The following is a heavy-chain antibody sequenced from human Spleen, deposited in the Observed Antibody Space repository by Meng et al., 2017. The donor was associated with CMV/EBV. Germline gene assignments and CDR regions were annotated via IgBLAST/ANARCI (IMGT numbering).Heavy chain of an antibody. J-gene: IGHJ4*02. CDR2: ISQSERT. CDR3: TRHGSGSYFHY. D-gene: IGHD3-10*01. Sequence: SETLSLTCSVSGGSLRGYYWSWIRQPPGKGLEWIGEISQSERTNYSPSLKSRLTMSIHTSEKRFSLQLNSVTAADTAVYYCTRHGSGSYFHYWGQGTLVTVSS. CDR1: GGSLRGYY. V-gene: IGHV4-34*03.